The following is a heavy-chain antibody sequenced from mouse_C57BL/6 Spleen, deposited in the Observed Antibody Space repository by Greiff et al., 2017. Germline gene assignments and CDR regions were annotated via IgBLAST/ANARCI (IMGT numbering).Heavy chain of an antibody. CDR3: ARRVNYYGSSAMDD. CDR1: GYTFTSYW. D-gene: IGHD1-1*01. CDR2: IDPSDSYT. J-gene: IGHJ4*01. V-gene: IGHV1-59*01. Sequence: QVQLQQPGAELVRPGTSVKLSCKASGYTFTSYWMHWVKQRPGQGLEWIGVIDPSDSYTNYNQKFKGKATLTVDTSSSTAYMQLSSLTSEDSAVYYCARRVNYYGSSAMDDWGQGTSVTVAS.